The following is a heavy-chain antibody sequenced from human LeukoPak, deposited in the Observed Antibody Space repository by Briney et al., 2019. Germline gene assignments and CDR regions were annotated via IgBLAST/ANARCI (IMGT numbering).Heavy chain of an antibody. CDR2: IXXXXXXT. J-gene: IGHJ4*02. Sequence: GGSLRLSSAASGFTFSSYWMHWVRQAPGKGLVWVSRIXXXXXXTSYADSXXXRFTISRDNAKNTLYLQMNSLRAEDTAVYYCAXXXXXXXXXXPAGXGXXLFDYWGQGTLVTVSS. CDR1: GFTFSSYW. V-gene: IGHV3-74*01. CDR3: AXXXXXXXXXXPAGXGXXLFDY. D-gene: IGHD5-12*01.